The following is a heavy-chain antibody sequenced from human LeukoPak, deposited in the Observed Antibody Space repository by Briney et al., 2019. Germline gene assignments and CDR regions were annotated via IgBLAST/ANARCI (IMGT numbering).Heavy chain of an antibody. V-gene: IGHV3-33*01. CDR3: ARDYVLGELLIGY. Sequence: PGRSLRLSCAASGFTFSSYGMHWVRQAPGKGLEWVAVIWYDGSNKYYAGSVKGRFTISRDNSKNTLYLQMNSLRAEDTAVYYCARDYVLGELLIGYWGQGTLVTVSS. D-gene: IGHD3-10*01. CDR2: IWYDGSNK. CDR1: GFTFSSYG. J-gene: IGHJ4*02.